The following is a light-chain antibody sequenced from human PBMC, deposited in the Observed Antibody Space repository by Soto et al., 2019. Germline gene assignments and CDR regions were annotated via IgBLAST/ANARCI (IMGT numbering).Light chain of an antibody. Sequence: DIQMTQSPSSLSASVGDRVTITCQASRDISNYLNWYQQKPGKAPKLLIYDASNLETGVPSRFSGSGSGTDFTFTISSLQPEDIATYYCQQYDNLLFTFGSGTKVDIK. V-gene: IGKV1-33*01. CDR1: RDISNY. CDR2: DAS. CDR3: QQYDNLLFT. J-gene: IGKJ3*01.